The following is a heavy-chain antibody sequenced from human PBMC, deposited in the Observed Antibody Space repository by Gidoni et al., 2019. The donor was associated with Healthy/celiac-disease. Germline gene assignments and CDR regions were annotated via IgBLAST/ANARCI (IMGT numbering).Heavy chain of an antibody. Sequence: EVQLVESGGGLVQPGGSLRLSCAASGFTFSRYSMNWVRQAPVKGLEWVSYISSISSTIYYADSVKGRFTISRDNAKNSLYLQMNSLRAEDTAVYYCARDLAYYYGSGGPDYWGQGTLVTVSS. CDR1: GFTFSRYS. D-gene: IGHD3-10*01. J-gene: IGHJ4*02. CDR3: ARDLAYYYGSGGPDY. V-gene: IGHV3-48*01. CDR2: ISSISSTI.